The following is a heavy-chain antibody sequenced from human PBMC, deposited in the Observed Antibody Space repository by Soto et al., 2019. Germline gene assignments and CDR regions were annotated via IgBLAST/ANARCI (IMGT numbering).Heavy chain of an antibody. Sequence: SETLSLTCAVYGGSFSGYYWSWIRQPPGKGLEWIGYVYYSGNTNYNPSLESRVTISVDTSRNRFSLNLTSATAADTAVYYCARKGTAASYAHYYMDVWGRGTAVTVSS. CDR3: ARKGTAASYAHYYMDV. D-gene: IGHD6-13*01. CDR2: VYYSGNT. V-gene: IGHV4-59*01. CDR1: GGSFSGYY. J-gene: IGHJ6*03.